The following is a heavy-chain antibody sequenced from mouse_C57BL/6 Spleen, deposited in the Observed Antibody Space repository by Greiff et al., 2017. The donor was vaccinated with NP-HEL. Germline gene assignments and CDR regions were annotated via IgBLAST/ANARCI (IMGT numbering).Heavy chain of an antibody. CDR3: ALGRGLDY. Sequence: QVQLKQPGAELVRPGTSVKLSCKASGYTFTSYWMHWVKQRPGQGLEWIGVIDPSDSYTNYNQKFKGKATLTVDTSSSTAYMQLSSLTSEDSAVYYCALGRGLDYWGQGTTLTVSS. CDR1: GYTFTSYW. D-gene: IGHD4-1*01. J-gene: IGHJ2*01. CDR2: IDPSDSYT. V-gene: IGHV1-59*01.